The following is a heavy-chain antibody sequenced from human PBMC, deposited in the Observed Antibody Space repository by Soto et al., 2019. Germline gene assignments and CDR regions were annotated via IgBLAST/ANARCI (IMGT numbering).Heavy chain of an antibody. D-gene: IGHD3-22*01. CDR1: GFIFSTHG. CDR2: IWYDGGNK. CDR3: ARVQHYYYSSGYLGIDY. J-gene: IGHJ4*02. V-gene: IGHV3-33*01. Sequence: QVQLVESGGGVVQPGRSLRLSCAASGFIFSTHGMQWVRQAPGKGLEWVGVIWYDGGNKYYADSVKVRFTISRDNSKNTLYLQLNSLRVEDTAVYYCARVQHYYYSSGYLGIDYWGQGTLVTVSS.